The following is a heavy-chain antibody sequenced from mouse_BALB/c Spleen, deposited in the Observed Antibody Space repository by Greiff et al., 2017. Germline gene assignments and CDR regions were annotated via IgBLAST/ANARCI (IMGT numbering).Heavy chain of an antibody. D-gene: IGHD2-2*01. CDR1: GFDFSRYW. Sequence: EVQGVESGGGLVQPGGSLQLSCAASGFDFSRYWMSWVRQAPGKGLEWIGEINPDSSTINYTPSLKDKFIISRDNAKNTLYLQMSKVRSEDTALYYCARPLWLRRPGAMDYWGQGTSVTVSS. V-gene: IGHV4-1*02. CDR3: ARPLWLRRPGAMDY. J-gene: IGHJ4*01. CDR2: INPDSSTI.